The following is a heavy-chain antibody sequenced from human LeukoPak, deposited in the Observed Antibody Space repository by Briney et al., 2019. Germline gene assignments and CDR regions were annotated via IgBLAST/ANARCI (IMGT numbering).Heavy chain of an antibody. D-gene: IGHD5-12*01. CDR2: IIPIFGTA. Sequence: ASVKVSCKASGGTFSSYAISWVRQAPGQGLEWMGGIIPIFGTANYAQKLQGRVTMTTETSTSTAYMELRSLRSDDTAVYYCATAYSGYDYKFDYWGQGTLVTVSS. J-gene: IGHJ4*02. V-gene: IGHV1-69*05. CDR3: ATAYSGYDYKFDY. CDR1: GGTFSSYA.